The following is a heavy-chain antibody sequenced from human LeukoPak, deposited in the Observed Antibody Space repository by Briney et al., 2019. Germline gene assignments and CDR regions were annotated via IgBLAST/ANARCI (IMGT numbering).Heavy chain of an antibody. CDR3: ATAKKSYGDYES. D-gene: IGHD4-17*01. CDR1: GGSFSGYY. CDR2: INHSGST. Sequence: SETLSLTCAVYGGSFSGYYWSWIRQPPGKGLEWIGEINHSGSTNYNPSLKSRVTISVDTSKNQFSLKLSSVTAADTAVYYCATAKKSYGDYESWGQGTLVTVSS. V-gene: IGHV4-34*01. J-gene: IGHJ4*02.